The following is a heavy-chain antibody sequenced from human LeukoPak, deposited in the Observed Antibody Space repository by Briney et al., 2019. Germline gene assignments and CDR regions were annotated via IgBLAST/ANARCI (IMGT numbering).Heavy chain of an antibody. J-gene: IGHJ4*02. Sequence: SETLSLTCTVSGGSISSYYWSWIRQPPGKGLEWIGYIYYSGSTNYNPSLKSRVTISVDTSKNQFSLKLSSVTAADTAVYYCARKCYDSSGYGSYYFDYWGQGTLVTVSS. CDR3: ARKCYDSSGYGSYYFDY. V-gene: IGHV4-59*12. CDR2: IYYSGST. CDR1: GGSISSYY. D-gene: IGHD3-22*01.